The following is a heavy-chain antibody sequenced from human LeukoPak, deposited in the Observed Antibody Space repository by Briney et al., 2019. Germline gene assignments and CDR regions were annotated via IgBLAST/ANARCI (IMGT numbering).Heavy chain of an antibody. J-gene: IGHJ5*02. CDR1: GFTFTSSA. V-gene: IGHV1-58*02. D-gene: IGHD3-9*01. CDR3: AAVRYYDILTGYT. CDR2: IVVGSGNK. Sequence: SVKVSCKASGFTFTSSAMHWVRQARGQRLEWIGWIVVGSGNKNYAQKFQERVTITRDMSTSTAYMELSSLRSEDTAVYYCAAVRYYDILTGYTWGQGTLVTVSS.